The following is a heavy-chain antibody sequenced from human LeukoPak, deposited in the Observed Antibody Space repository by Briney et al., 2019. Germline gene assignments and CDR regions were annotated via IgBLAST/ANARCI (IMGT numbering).Heavy chain of an antibody. V-gene: IGHV3-9*01. CDR2: ISWNSGSI. CDR3: AKGRVWFGELAGFVDY. J-gene: IGHJ4*02. CDR1: GFTFDEYA. D-gene: IGHD3-10*01. Sequence: GGSLRLSCAASGFTFDEYAMHWVRQAPGKGLEWVSGISWNSGSIGYADSVKGRFTISRDNAKNSLYLQMNSLRAEDTALYYCAKGRVWFGELAGFVDYWGQGTLVTVSS.